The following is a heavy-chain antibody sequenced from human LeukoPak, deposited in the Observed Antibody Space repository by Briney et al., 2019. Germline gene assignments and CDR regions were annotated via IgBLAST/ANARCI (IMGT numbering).Heavy chain of an antibody. D-gene: IGHD3-3*01. CDR2: ISGSAGIT. J-gene: IGHJ4*02. CDR1: GFTFSSYA. Sequence: GGSLRLSCAASGFTFSSYAMTWVRQAPGKGLEWVSVISGSAGITYYADSVKGRFTISRDNSKNTLYLQMNSLRAEDTAVYYCAAKLSGYYPFDYWGQGTLVTVSS. V-gene: IGHV3-23*01. CDR3: AAKLSGYYPFDY.